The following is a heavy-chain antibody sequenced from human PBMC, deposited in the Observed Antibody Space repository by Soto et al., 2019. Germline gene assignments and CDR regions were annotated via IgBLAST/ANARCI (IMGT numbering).Heavy chain of an antibody. V-gene: IGHV3-23*01. CDR2: ISGSGGST. Sequence: GGSLRLSCAASGFTFSSYAMSWVRQAPGKGLEWVSAISGSGGSTYYADSVKGRFTISRDNSKNTLYLQMNSLRAEDTAVYYCAKDSEVYASSYYYYGMDVWGQGTTVTVSS. CDR1: GFTFSSYA. CDR3: AKDSEVYASSYYYYGMDV. D-gene: IGHD2-8*01. J-gene: IGHJ6*02.